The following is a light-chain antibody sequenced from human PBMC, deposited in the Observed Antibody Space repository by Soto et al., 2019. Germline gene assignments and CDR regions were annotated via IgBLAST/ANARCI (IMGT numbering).Light chain of an antibody. CDR1: SSNIGAGYD. CDR3: QSYDSSLSVV. Sequence: QSVLTHPPSVSGAPGQRVTISCTGSSSNIGAGYDVHWYQQLPGTAPKLLIYGNSNRPSGVPDRFSGSKSGTCASLAITGLQAEDEADYYCQSYDSSLSVVFGGGTKLTVL. CDR2: GNS. J-gene: IGLJ2*01. V-gene: IGLV1-40*01.